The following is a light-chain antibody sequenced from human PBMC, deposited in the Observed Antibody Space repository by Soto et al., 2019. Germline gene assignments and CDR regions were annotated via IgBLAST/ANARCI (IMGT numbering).Light chain of an antibody. J-gene: IGKJ1*01. CDR2: VAS. Sequence: DIQMTQSPSSLSASVGDRVTITCRASQSISSYLNWYQQKPGKAPKLLINVASTLQSGVPSRFSGSGSGTDFTLAISSLQPEDFATYYCQQYNSYSWTFGQGTKVDIK. CDR1: QSISSY. CDR3: QQYNSYSWT. V-gene: IGKV1-39*01.